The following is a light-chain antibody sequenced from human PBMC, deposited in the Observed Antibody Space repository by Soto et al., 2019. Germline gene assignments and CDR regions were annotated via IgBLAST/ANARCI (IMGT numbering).Light chain of an antibody. CDR1: SIETKS. V-gene: IGLV3-21*02. J-gene: IGLJ1*01. Sequence: SYELTQAPSVSVAPGQTARIACGGDSIETKSVNWYQQKAGQAPVLVVSGDSDRPSGIPERIFGSNSGNAATLTISRVEAGDEADYYCQVWDTGSNHYVIGTGTKVTVL. CDR3: QVWDTGSNHYV. CDR2: GDS.